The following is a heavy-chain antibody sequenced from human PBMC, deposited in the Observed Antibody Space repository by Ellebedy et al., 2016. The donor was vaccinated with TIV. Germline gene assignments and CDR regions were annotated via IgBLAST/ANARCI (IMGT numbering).Heavy chain of an antibody. CDR1: GFTFNSYW. D-gene: IGHD3-16*01. V-gene: IGHV3-7*01. J-gene: IGHJ3*02. CDR2: MNQAGSAK. CDR3: ATDGSYGDYRSPTHAFVM. Sequence: GESLKISCAASGFTFNSYWMTWVRQAPGKGLEWVANMNQAGSAKYYVDSLRGRFTISRDNAKNSPYLQMNSLRGEDTAVYYCATDGSYGDYRSPTHAFVMWGRGTLVTVSS.